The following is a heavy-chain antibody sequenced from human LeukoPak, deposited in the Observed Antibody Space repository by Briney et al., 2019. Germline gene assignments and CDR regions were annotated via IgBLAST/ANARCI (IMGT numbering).Heavy chain of an antibody. CDR1: GYTFTSYG. CDR3: ARAVHCSGGSCYSNLRNFDY. CDR2: ISAYNGNT. J-gene: IGHJ4*02. V-gene: IGHV1-18*01. Sequence: ASVKVSCKASGYTFTSYGISWVRQAPGQGLEWMGWISAYNGNTNYAQKLQGRVTMTTDTSTSTAYMELRSLRSDDTAVYYCARAVHCSGGSCYSNLRNFDYWGQGTLVTVSS. D-gene: IGHD2-15*01.